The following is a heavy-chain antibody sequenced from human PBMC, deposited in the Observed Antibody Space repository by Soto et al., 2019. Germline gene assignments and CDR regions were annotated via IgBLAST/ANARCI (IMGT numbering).Heavy chain of an antibody. CDR3: ARRYYDILTGYPGYFDL. V-gene: IGHV4-39*01. J-gene: IGHJ2*01. Sequence: SETLSLTCTVSGGSISSSSYYWGWIRQPPGKGLEWIGSIYYSGSTYYNPSLKSRVTISVDTSKNQFSLKLSSVTAADTAVYYCARRYYDILTGYPGYFDLWGRGTLVTVSS. D-gene: IGHD3-9*01. CDR2: IYYSGST. CDR1: GGSISSSSYY.